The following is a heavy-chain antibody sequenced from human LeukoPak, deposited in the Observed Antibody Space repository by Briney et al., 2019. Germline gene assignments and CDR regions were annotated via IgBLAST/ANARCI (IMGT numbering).Heavy chain of an antibody. CDR2: VIDSGKDR. D-gene: IGHD2-15*01. Sequence: GGSLGLSFAASGFSFSGMALPGSGQAPGLGLGWVSSVIDSGKDRYYAGSVKGRFTISRDNSKDTLYLQMNSLRVEDTAVYYCAKGVVDRGADCWGQGALVTVSS. J-gene: IGHJ4*02. CDR3: AKGVVDRGADC. CDR1: GFSFSGMA. V-gene: IGHV3-23*01.